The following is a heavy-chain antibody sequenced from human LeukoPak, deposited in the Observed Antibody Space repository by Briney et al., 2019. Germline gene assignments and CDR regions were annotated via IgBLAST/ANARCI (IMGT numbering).Heavy chain of an antibody. D-gene: IGHD4-17*01. CDR2: ISYDGSNK. J-gene: IGHJ4*02. CDR3: ARAGDYGEFDY. Sequence: GGSLRLSCAASGFTFSSYAMHWVRQAPGKGLEWVAVISYDGSNKYYADSVKGRFTISRDNSKNTLYLQMNSLRAEDTAVYYCARAGDYGEFDYWGQGTLVTVSS. CDR1: GFTFSSYA. V-gene: IGHV3-30*04.